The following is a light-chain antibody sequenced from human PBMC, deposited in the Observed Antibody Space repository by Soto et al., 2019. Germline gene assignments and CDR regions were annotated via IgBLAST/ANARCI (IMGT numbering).Light chain of an antibody. CDR3: QQYNSYPWT. V-gene: IGKV1-5*01. Sequence: DLQMTQSPSTLSASIGDRVVITCRASESISSWLAWYQQKPGKAPKLLIYDVSSLESGVPSRFSGSESGTEFTLTISSLQPDDFATYYCQQYNSYPWTFGQGTRVEIK. CDR1: ESISSW. J-gene: IGKJ1*01. CDR2: DVS.